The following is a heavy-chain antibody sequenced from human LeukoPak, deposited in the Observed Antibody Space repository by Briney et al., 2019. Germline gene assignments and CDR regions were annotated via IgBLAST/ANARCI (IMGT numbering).Heavy chain of an antibody. CDR1: GYSISSGYY. J-gene: IGHJ4*02. Sequence: TTSETLSLTCNVSGYSISSGYYWGWIRQPPGKGLQWIGTIYHSGSTYYNPSLKSRVTISVDTSKNQFSLKLSSVTAADTAVYYCARGESWGVFDYWGQGTLVTVSS. V-gene: IGHV4-38-2*02. CDR3: ARGESWGVFDY. CDR2: IYHSGST. D-gene: IGHD3-10*01.